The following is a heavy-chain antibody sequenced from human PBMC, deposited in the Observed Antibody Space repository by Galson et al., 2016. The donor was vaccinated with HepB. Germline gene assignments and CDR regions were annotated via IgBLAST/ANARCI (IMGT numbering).Heavy chain of an antibody. Sequence: PALVKPTPTLTLTCTFSGFSLTTAAVGVHWVRQPPGKALEWLALLYWNDDNRYSPSLASRLTLTRDTSKNQVVLTMTNMEPVDTATYYCVHSRGGLTDYWGQGTFVTVSS. CDR3: VHSRGGLTDY. CDR1: GFSLTTAAVG. D-gene: IGHD3-10*01. J-gene: IGHJ4*02. V-gene: IGHV2-5*01. CDR2: LYWNDDN.